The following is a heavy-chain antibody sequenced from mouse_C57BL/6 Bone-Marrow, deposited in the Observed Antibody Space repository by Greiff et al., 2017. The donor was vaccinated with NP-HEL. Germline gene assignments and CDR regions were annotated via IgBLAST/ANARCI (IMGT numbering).Heavy chain of an antibody. CDR3: AKSDGSSSTVWYFDV. CDR2: IDPYSGGT. Sequence: QVQLQQPGAELVKPGASVKLSCKASGYTFTSYWMHWVKQRPGRGLEWIGRIDPYSGGTKYNEKFKSKATLTVDKPSSTAYMQLSSLTSEDSAVYYCAKSDGSSSTVWYFDVWGTGTTVTVSS. V-gene: IGHV1-72*01. CDR1: GYTFTSYW. J-gene: IGHJ1*03. D-gene: IGHD1-1*01.